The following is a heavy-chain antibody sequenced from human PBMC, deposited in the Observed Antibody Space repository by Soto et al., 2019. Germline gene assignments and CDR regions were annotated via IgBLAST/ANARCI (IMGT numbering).Heavy chain of an antibody. CDR2: VSAYNSNT. J-gene: IGHJ4*02. CDR3: ARDGAYYYDSSGYPIDY. D-gene: IGHD3-22*01. Sequence: QVPLVQSGAEVKKPGASVKVSCKASGYTFTSYGISWVRQAPGQGLEWMGWVSAYNSNTNYAQKLHGRVTMTTNTPTSTAYMELISLRSADTAVYYCARDGAYYYDSSGYPIDYWGQGTLVTVSS. V-gene: IGHV1-18*04. CDR1: GYTFTSYG.